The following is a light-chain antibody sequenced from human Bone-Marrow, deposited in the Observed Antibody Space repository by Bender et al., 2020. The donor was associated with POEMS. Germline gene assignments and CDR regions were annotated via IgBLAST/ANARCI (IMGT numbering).Light chain of an antibody. CDR2: EVN. CDR3: SSYAGSGTYVV. V-gene: IGLV2-23*02. CDR1: SSDFGTYNH. J-gene: IGLJ2*01. Sequence: QSALTQPASVSGSPGQSITISCTGTSSDFGTYNHISWYQQPPGRAPKVMIFEVNKRPSGVSDRFSGSRSGNMASLTISGLQDEDEADYYCSSYAGSGTYVVFGGGTKLTVL.